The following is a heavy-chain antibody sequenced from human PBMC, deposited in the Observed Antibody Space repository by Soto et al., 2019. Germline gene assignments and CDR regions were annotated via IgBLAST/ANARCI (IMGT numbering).Heavy chain of an antibody. J-gene: IGHJ4*02. D-gene: IGHD6-19*01. CDR1: GFTFSSYG. Sequence: DVQLLESGGDLVQPGGSLRLSCVASGFTFSSYGMSWVRQAPGKGLEWVSSIRDTGDTTYYADSVKGRFTVSRDNSKNTLYLHMNSLGAADTAMYYCVKLFSSGWYFLDYWGQGALVTVSA. V-gene: IGHV3-23*01. CDR3: VKLFSSGWYFLDY. CDR2: IRDTGDTT.